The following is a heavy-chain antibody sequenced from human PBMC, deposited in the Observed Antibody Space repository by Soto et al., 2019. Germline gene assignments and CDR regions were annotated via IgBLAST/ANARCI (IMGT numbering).Heavy chain of an antibody. CDR2: INPNSGGT. CDR3: ARGDNWNSRYYYYGMDV. V-gene: IGHV1-2*04. J-gene: IGHJ6*02. D-gene: IGHD1-7*01. CDR1: GYTFTGYY. Sequence: ASVKVSCKASGYTFTGYYMHWVRQAPGQGLEWMGWINPNSGGTNYAQKFQGWVTMTRDTSIGTAYMELSRLRSDDTAVYYCARGDNWNSRYYYYGMDVWGQGTTVTVSS.